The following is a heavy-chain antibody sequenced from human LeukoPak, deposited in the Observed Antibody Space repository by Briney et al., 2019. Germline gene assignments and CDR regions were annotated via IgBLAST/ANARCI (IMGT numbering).Heavy chain of an antibody. Sequence: SSETLSLTCAVYGGSFSGYYWSWIRQPPGKGLEWIGEINHSGSTNYNPSLKSRVTISVGTSKNQFSLKLSSVTAADTAVYYCALSRPAGGDSSSWYGGWFDPWGQGTLVTVSS. CDR1: GGSFSGYY. J-gene: IGHJ5*02. CDR3: ALSRPAGGDSSSWYGGWFDP. V-gene: IGHV4-34*01. CDR2: INHSGST. D-gene: IGHD6-13*01.